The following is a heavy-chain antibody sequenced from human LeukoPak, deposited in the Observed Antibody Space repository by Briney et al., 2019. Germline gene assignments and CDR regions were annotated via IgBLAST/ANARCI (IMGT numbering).Heavy chain of an antibody. CDR2: IYYSGST. D-gene: IGHD6-6*01. Sequence: SETLSLTCTVSGGSVSSYYWSWIRQPPGKGLEWIGYIYYSGSTNYNPSLKSRVTISVDTSKNQFSLKLSSVTAADTAVYYCARIVEYSSSSPAFDIWGQGTMVTVSS. V-gene: IGHV4-59*02. J-gene: IGHJ3*02. CDR1: GGSVSSYY. CDR3: ARIVEYSSSSPAFDI.